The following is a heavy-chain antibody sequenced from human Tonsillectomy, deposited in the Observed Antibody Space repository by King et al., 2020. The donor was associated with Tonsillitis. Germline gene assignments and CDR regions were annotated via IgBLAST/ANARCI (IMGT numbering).Heavy chain of an antibody. V-gene: IGHV3-11*01. Sequence: VQLVESGGGLVKPGGSLRLSCAASGFTFSDYYMSWIRQAPGKGLEWVSYISSSGGSIYYADSVKGRFTISRDNANKLLYMEVNSLRAEDTAVYYCARGHNSGSFDYWGQGTLVTVSS. J-gene: IGHJ4*02. CDR3: ARGHNSGSFDY. D-gene: IGHD1-26*01. CDR1: GFTFSDYY. CDR2: ISSSGGSI.